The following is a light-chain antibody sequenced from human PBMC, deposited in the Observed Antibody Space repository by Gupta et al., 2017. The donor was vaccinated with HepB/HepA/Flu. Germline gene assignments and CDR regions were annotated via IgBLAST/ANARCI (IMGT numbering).Light chain of an antibody. J-gene: IGLJ2*01. CDR1: SSSIGAGYD. Sequence: QSVLTQPPSVSGAPGQRVTLSCTGSSSSIGAGYDVHWYQHLPGTAPKLLTYTNNNRPSGVPDRFSASKSGTSASLAITGLQAEDEADYYCQSYDSSLSASVFGGGTKLTVL. CDR2: TNN. CDR3: QSYDSSLSASV. V-gene: IGLV1-40*01.